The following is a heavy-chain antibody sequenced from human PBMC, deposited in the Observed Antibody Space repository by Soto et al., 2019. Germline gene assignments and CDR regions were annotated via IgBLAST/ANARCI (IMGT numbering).Heavy chain of an antibody. CDR1: GGSFSGYY. CDR2: INHSGST. Sequence: SETLSLTCAVYGGSFSGYYWSWIRQPPGKGLEWIGEINHSGSTNYNPSLKSRVTISVDTSKNQFSLKLSSVTAADTAVYYCARGRKPPGWFDPWGQGTLVTVSS. J-gene: IGHJ5*02. CDR3: ARGRKPPGWFDP. V-gene: IGHV4-34*01.